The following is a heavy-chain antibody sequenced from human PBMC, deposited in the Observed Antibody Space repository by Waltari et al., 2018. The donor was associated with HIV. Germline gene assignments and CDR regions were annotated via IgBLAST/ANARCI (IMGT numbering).Heavy chain of an antibody. J-gene: IGHJ4*02. D-gene: IGHD6-13*01. CDR3: AGSGSSSYLPDY. CDR1: GSSISSGYY. Sequence: QVQLQESGPGLVKPSETLSLTCAVSGSSISSGYYWGWIRQTPGKGLEWIGSIYHSGKTNYNPSLKSRVTISVDTSKNEFSLRLSSVTAADTAVYYCAGSGSSSYLPDYWGQGTLVTVSS. V-gene: IGHV4-38-2*01. CDR2: IYHSGKT.